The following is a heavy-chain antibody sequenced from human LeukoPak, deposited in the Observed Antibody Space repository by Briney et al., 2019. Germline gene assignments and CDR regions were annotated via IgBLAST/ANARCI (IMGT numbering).Heavy chain of an antibody. CDR2: IYYRGGT. CDR3: AREIFGVVPFFDY. J-gene: IGHJ4*02. CDR1: GGSISSSSYY. Sequence: SETLSLTCTVSGGSISSSSYYWGWFRQSPGKGLEWIGSIYYRGGTNYNSSLKSRVSISVDTSKNQFSLKVSSVTAADTAVYYCAREIFGVVPFFDYWGQGTLVTVSS. V-gene: IGHV4-39*07. D-gene: IGHD3-3*01.